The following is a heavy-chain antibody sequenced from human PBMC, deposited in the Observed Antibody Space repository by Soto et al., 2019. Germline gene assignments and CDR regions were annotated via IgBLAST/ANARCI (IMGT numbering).Heavy chain of an antibody. J-gene: IGHJ5*02. D-gene: IGHD3-9*01. V-gene: IGHV3-64D*08. CDR1: GFTFNNYA. Sequence: PGGSLRLSCSASGFTFNNYAMHWVRQAPGKGLEYVSAISGDGGSTYYADSVKGRFTISRDNSKNTLYLQMSSLRAEDTAVYYCVKGVLRYFDWLPNWFDPWGQGTLVTVSS. CDR3: VKGVLRYFDWLPNWFDP. CDR2: ISGDGGST.